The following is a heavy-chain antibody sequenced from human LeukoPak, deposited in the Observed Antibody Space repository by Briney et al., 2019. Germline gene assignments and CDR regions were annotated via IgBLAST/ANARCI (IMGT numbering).Heavy chain of an antibody. J-gene: IGHJ4*02. CDR1: GFTFSTSW. V-gene: IGHV3-74*01. Sequence: GSLRLSCAASGFTFSTSWMHWVRQAPGKGLVWVSRINTDGNAISYADSVRGRFTISRDNAKNTLYLQVNNLKAEDTAVCYCTRSRYSGSSMEYWGQGTQVTVSS. CDR3: TRSRYSGSSMEY. CDR2: INTDGNAI. D-gene: IGHD1-26*01.